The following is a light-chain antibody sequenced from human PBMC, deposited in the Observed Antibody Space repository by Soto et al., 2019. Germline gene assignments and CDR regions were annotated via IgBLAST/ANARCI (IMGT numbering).Light chain of an antibody. J-gene: IGKJ1*01. CDR2: RAS. CDR1: QSISTY. V-gene: IGKV1-39*01. Sequence: DIQMTQSPSSLSASVGDRVTISCRASQSISTYLNWYQQKPGTAPRLLIYRASTVKTGVPPRFSGSGSGRDFTLTISSLRPDDIATYFCQHSYSPPPWTFGPATKVDIK. CDR3: QHSYSPPPWT.